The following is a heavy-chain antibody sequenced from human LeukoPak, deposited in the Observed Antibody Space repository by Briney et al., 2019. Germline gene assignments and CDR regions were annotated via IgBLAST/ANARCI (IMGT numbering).Heavy chain of an antibody. V-gene: IGHV5-51*01. CDR3: ARRAPTYYYDSSGYNFDY. Sequence: GESLKISCKGSGYSFTSCWIGWVRQMPGKGLEWMGIIYPGDSDTRYSPSFQGQVTISADKSTSTAYLQWSSLKASDTAMYYCARRAPTYYYDSSGYNFDYWGQGTLVTVSS. D-gene: IGHD3-22*01. CDR2: IYPGDSDT. CDR1: GYSFTSCW. J-gene: IGHJ4*02.